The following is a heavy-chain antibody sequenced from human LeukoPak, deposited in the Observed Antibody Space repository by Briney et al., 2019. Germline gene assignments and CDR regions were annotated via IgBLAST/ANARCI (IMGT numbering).Heavy chain of an antibody. J-gene: IGHJ4*02. CDR2: TSPNTGYI. D-gene: IGHD2-8*01. CDR1: GYTFTSYD. CDR3: ATSRYCSNGVCPFDY. V-gene: IGHV1-8*01. Sequence: ASVKVSCKTSGYTFTSYDMNWVRQAAGQGLEWMGWTSPNTGYIYYARKFQGTMTMATNTATRTVYMELSSLRSEDTAVYYCATSRYCSNGVCPFDYWGQGTLVTVSS.